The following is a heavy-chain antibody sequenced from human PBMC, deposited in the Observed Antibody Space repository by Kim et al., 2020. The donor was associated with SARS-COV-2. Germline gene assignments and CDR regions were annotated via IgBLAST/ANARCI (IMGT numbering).Heavy chain of an antibody. D-gene: IGHD4-4*01. V-gene: IGHV4-59*01. J-gene: IGHJ6*03. CDR3: ARAGGPTVTTYYYYYYMDV. Sequence: SRVTISVDTSKNQFSLKLSSVTAADTAVYYCARAGGPTVTTYYYYYYMDVWGKGTTVTVSS.